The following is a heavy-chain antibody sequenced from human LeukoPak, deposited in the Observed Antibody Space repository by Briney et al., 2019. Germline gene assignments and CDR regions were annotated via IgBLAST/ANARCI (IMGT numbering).Heavy chain of an antibody. J-gene: IGHJ4*02. Sequence: GGSLRLSCAASGFTVSNAWMSWVRQAPGKGLEWVGRIKSKTDGETTDYAAPVKGRFTISRDDSKSTLYLQMNSLKTEDTAVYYCTTVYSDSGGFYFNYCDYWGQGTLVTVST. CDR2: IKSKTDGETT. D-gene: IGHD3-22*01. CDR3: TTVYSDSGGFYFNYCDY. CDR1: GFTVSNAW. V-gene: IGHV3-15*01.